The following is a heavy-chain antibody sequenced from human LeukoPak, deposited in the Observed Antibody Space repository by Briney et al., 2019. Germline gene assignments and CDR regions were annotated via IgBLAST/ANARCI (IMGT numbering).Heavy chain of an antibody. CDR1: GFTFSSNS. CDR3: AKGPLIEVAGTTWDY. D-gene: IGHD6-19*01. Sequence: DLGGSLRLSCAASGFTFSSNSMNWVRQAPGKGLEWVSYISSTSSTLYYADSVRGRFTISRDNSKNTLYLQMNSLRAEDTALYYCAKGPLIEVAGTTWDYWGQGTLVTVSS. J-gene: IGHJ4*02. CDR2: ISSTSSTL. V-gene: IGHV3-48*01.